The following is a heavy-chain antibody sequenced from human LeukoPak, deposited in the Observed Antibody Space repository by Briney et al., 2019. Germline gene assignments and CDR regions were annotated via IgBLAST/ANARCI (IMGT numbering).Heavy chain of an antibody. J-gene: IGHJ4*02. CDR3: ARLTWELLFDY. Sequence: SETLSLTCTVSGGSISSHYWSWIRQPPGKGLEWIGYIYYSGSTNYNPSLKSRVTISVDTSKNQFSLKLSSVTAADTAVYYCARLTWELLFDYWGQGTLVTVSS. V-gene: IGHV4-59*11. D-gene: IGHD1-26*01. CDR1: GGSISSHY. CDR2: IYYSGST.